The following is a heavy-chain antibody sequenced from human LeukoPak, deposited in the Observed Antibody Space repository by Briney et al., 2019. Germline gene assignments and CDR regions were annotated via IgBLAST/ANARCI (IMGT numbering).Heavy chain of an antibody. V-gene: IGHV3-7*01. J-gene: IGHJ3*02. CDR1: GFIFSNYW. D-gene: IGHD3-9*01. CDR3: ARENWFASDM. CDR2: IKRDGSER. Sequence: QSGGSLRLSCVASGFIFSNYWMSWVRQAPGKGLEWVANIKRDGSERYYVDSVKGRFTISRDNAKNSLYLQMSSLRAEDTAVYYCARENWFASDMWGQGTLVTVSS.